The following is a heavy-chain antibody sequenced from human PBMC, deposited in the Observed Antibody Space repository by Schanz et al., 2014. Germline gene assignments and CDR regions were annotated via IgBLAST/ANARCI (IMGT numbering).Heavy chain of an antibody. V-gene: IGHV4-59*08. J-gene: IGHJ5*02. CDR2: IYYSGST. CDR3: ARQYSGWSRFDP. CDR1: GGSIRTYF. D-gene: IGHD6-19*01. Sequence: QVQLQESGPGLVKPSETLSLTCSVSGGSIRTYFWAWIRQPPGKGLEWIGFIYYSGSTNYNPSLKSRAPISVALSKNQFPLNLTSVTAADTGVYYCARQYSGWSRFDPWGQGIRVTVSS.